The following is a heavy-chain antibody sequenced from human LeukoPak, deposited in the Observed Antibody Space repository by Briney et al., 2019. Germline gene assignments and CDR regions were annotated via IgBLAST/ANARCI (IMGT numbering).Heavy chain of an antibody. CDR2: VNPNSVCS. D-gene: IGHD5/OR15-5a*01. CDR1: VYTFTVYY. J-gene: IGHJ6*01. Sequence: SLNSTFNASVYTFTVYYTHWVRHAPGQGLEWIGWVNPNSVCSNYAQNCQGRVTMTRATSMSTVYMEVSRLRSADTAVFYCERVVSFYDMGVWGQGTTVTVSS. V-gene: IGHV1-2*02. CDR3: ERVVSFYDMGV.